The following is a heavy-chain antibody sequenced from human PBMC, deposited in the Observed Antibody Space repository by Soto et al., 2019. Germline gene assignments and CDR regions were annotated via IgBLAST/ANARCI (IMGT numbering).Heavy chain of an antibody. CDR2: IYYSGST. Sequence: PSETLSLTCTVSGGSISSSSYYWGWIRQPPGKGLEWIGSIYYSGSTYYNPSLKSRVTISVDTSKNQFSLKLSSVTAADTAVYYCARSLWFGEFVYYYGMDVWGQGTTVTLSS. J-gene: IGHJ6*02. CDR3: ARSLWFGEFVYYYGMDV. V-gene: IGHV4-39*01. D-gene: IGHD3-10*01. CDR1: GGSISSSSYY.